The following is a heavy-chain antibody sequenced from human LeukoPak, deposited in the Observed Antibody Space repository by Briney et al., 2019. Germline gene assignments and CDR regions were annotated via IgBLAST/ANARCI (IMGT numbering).Heavy chain of an antibody. CDR3: AKGTLEYYYDSSVDY. D-gene: IGHD3-22*01. V-gene: IGHV3-43*02. CDR1: GFTFDDYA. CDR2: ISGDGGST. J-gene: IGHJ4*02. Sequence: PGGSLRLSCAASGFTFDDYAMHWVRQAPGKGLEWVSLISGDGGSTYYADSVKGRFTISRDNSKNSLYLQMNSLRTEDTALYYCAKGTLEYYYDSSVDYWGQGTLVTVSS.